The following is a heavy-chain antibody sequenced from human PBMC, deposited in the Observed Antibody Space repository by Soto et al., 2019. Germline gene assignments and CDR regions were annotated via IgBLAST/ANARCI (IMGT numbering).Heavy chain of an antibody. D-gene: IGHD1-1*01. V-gene: IGHV3-30*18. CDR1: GFFFSSHG. CDR2: ISYEGSHK. J-gene: IGHJ6*02. CDR3: AKDFELPDGDYYHYGMDV. Sequence: QVQLVESGGGVVQPGGSLTLSCVASGFFFSSHGMHWVRQAPGRRLEWVALISYEGSHKYYVDSVKGRFTISRDNSKKTVYLHMTSLRAEDTALYYCAKDFELPDGDYYHYGMDVWGQGTTVSVSS.